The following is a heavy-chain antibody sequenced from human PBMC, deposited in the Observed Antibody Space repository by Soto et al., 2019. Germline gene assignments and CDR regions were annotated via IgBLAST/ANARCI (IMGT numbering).Heavy chain of an antibody. CDR1: GGSISSYY. CDR3: ARGYDFWSGTHFDY. D-gene: IGHD3-3*01. V-gene: IGHV4-59*08. J-gene: IGHJ4*02. CDR2: IYYSGST. Sequence: SETLSLTCTVSGGSISSYYWSWIRQPPGKGLEWIGYIYYSGSTNYNPSLKSRVTISVDTSKNQFSLKLSSVTAADTAVYYCARGYDFWSGTHFDYWGQGTLVTVSS.